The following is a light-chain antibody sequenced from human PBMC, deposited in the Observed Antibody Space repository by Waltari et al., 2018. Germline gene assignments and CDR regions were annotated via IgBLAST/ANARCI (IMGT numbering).Light chain of an antibody. CDR3: CSYAGSSTSLYV. J-gene: IGLJ1*01. CDR1: RSDVGGPTL. V-gene: IGLV2-23*02. CDR2: EVS. Sequence: QSALTQPASASGSPRQSITHPCPGSRSDVGGPTLVSWYQQHPGKAPKLMIYEVSKGPSGVSNRFSGSKSGNTASLTISGLQAEDEADYYCCSYAGSSTSLYVFGTGTKVTVL.